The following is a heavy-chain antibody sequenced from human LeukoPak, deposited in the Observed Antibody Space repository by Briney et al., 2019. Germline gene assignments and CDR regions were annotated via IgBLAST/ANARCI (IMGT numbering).Heavy chain of an antibody. CDR1: GFTFSSYE. Sequence: PGGSLRLSCAASGFTFSSYEMNWVRQAPGRGLEWVSAISGSGGSTYYADSVKGRFTISRDNSKNTLYLQMNSLRAEDTAVYYCAKEGPGYGDYYFDYWGQGTLVTVSS. CDR2: ISGSGGST. CDR3: AKEGPGYGDYYFDY. V-gene: IGHV3-23*01. J-gene: IGHJ4*02. D-gene: IGHD4-17*01.